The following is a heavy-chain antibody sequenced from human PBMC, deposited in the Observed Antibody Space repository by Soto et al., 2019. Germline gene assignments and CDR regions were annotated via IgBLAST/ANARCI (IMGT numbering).Heavy chain of an antibody. J-gene: IGHJ4*02. Sequence: ASVKVACKASGYTFTSYYMHWVRQAPGQGLEWMGIINPSGGSTSYAQKFQGRVPMTRDTSTRTVYMELSSLRSEDTAVYYCARGAPYDFWSGDLIPSFDYWGQGTLVTVSS. CDR2: INPSGGST. CDR3: ARGAPYDFWSGDLIPSFDY. CDR1: GYTFTSYY. V-gene: IGHV1-46*03. D-gene: IGHD3-3*01.